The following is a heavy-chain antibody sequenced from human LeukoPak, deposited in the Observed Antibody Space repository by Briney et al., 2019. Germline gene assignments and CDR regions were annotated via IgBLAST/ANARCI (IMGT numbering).Heavy chain of an antibody. CDR2: INHSGST. Sequence: PSETLSLTCAVYGGFFSGYYWSWIRQPPGKGLEWIGEINHSGSTNYNPSLKSRVTISVDTSKNQFSLKLSSVTAADTAVYYCASAPPVGPYYYYYYMDVWGKGTTVTVSS. CDR1: GGFFSGYY. J-gene: IGHJ6*03. V-gene: IGHV4-34*01. CDR3: ASAPPVGPYYYYYYMDV. D-gene: IGHD1-26*01.